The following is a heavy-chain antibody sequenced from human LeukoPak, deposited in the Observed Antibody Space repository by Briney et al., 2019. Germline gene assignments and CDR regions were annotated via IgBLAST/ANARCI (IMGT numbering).Heavy chain of an antibody. D-gene: IGHD6-19*01. CDR3: AREERSGYSSGSFDY. V-gene: IGHV1-46*01. CDR2: IYPRDGST. J-gene: IGHJ4*02. CDR1: GYIFTSNY. Sequence: GASVKVSCKASGYIFTSNYIHWVRQAPGQGLEWMGMIYPRDGSTSYAQRFQDRVTVTRDTSTSTVHMELSGLRSEDTAVYYCAREERSGYSSGSFDYWGQGTLVTVSS.